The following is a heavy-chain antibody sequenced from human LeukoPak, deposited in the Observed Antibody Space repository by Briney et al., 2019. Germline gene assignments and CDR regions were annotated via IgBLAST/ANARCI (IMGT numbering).Heavy chain of an antibody. CDR3: ASGKHYGSGDEREENWFDP. V-gene: IGHV4-34*01. D-gene: IGHD3-10*01. CDR2: INHSGST. CDR1: GGSFSVYY. Sequence: SETLSLTCAVHGGSFSVYYWSWIRQPPGKGLEWIGEINHSGSTNYNPSLKSRVTISVDTSKNQFSLKLSSVIAADTAVYYCASGKHYGSGDEREENWFDPWGQGTLVTVSS. J-gene: IGHJ5*02.